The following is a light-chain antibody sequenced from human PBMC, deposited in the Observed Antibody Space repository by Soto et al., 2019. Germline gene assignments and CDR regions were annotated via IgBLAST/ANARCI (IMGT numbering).Light chain of an antibody. CDR3: QQYGSSPRAWT. CDR2: AAS. V-gene: IGKV1-39*01. J-gene: IGKJ1*01. CDR1: QGISTY. Sequence: DIQMTQSPSSLSASVGDRLTITCRASQGISTYLNWYQQKPGKAPKLLIYAASSLQSGVPSRFSGSGSGTDFTLTISRLEPEDFAVYYRQQYGSSPRAWTFGQGTKVDIK.